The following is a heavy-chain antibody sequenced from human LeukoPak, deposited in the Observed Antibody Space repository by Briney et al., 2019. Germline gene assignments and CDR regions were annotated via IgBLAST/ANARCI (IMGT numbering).Heavy chain of an antibody. J-gene: IGHJ6*04. D-gene: IGHD3-10*02. CDR2: IKQDGSEK. V-gene: IGHV3-7*01. CDR1: GFTFSSYW. CDR3: AELGITMIGGV. Sequence: GGSLRLSCAASGFTFSSYWMSWVRQAPGKGLEWVANIKQDGSEKYYVDSLKGRFTISRDNAKNSLYLQMNSLRAEDTAVYYCAELGITMIGGVWGKGTTVTISS.